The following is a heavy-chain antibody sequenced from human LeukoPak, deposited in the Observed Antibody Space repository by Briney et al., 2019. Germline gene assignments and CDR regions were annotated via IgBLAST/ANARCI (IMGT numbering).Heavy chain of an antibody. CDR2: INPNSGGT. CDR3: ARAGYSSSWYPDYYYYGMDV. V-gene: IGHV1-2*02. CDR1: GYTFTGYY. D-gene: IGHD6-13*01. Sequence: ASVKVSCKASGYTFTGYYMHWVRQAPGQGLEWMGWINPNSGGTNYAQKFQGRVTMTRDTSISTAYMELSRLRSDDTAVYYCARAGYSSSWYPDYYYYGMDVWGQGTTVTVSS. J-gene: IGHJ6*02.